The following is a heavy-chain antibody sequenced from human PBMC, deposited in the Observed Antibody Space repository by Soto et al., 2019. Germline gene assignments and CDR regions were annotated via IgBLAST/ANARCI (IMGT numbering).Heavy chain of an antibody. CDR2: IIPIFGTA. Sequence: GASVKVSCKASGGTFSSYAISWVRQAPGQGLEWMGGIIPIFGTANYAQKLQGRVTITADESTSTAYMELSSLRSEDTAVYYCAQTNRYCSSTSCYKTLDYWGQGTLVTVYS. CDR1: GGTFSSYA. J-gene: IGHJ4*02. V-gene: IGHV1-69*13. CDR3: AQTNRYCSSTSCYKTLDY. D-gene: IGHD2-2*02.